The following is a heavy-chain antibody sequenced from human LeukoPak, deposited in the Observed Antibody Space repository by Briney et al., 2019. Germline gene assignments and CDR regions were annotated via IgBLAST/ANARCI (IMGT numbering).Heavy chain of an antibody. D-gene: IGHD3-3*02. CDR3: ARLYYHFFGGSYLYYMDV. Sequence: SETLSLTCTVSGASVSSYYWTWIRQPAGQRVDGIGRIYSSVTASYNPSIESRVTISVDKSKNQLSLKLSSVTAADTAVYYCARLYYHFFGGSYLYYMDVWGKGITVTVSS. CDR2: IYSSVTA. J-gene: IGHJ6*03. V-gene: IGHV4-4*07. CDR1: GASVSSYY.